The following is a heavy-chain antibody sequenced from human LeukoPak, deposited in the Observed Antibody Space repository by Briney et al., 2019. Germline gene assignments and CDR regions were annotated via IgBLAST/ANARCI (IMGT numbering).Heavy chain of an antibody. D-gene: IGHD5-12*01. CDR2: INAGNGNT. Sequence: GASVKVSCKASGYTFTSYAMHWVRQAPGQRREWMGWINAGNGNTKYSQKFQGRVTITRDTSASTAYMELSSLRSEDTAVYSCARGVATNRYYFDYWGQGTLVTVSS. CDR3: ARGVATNRYYFDY. CDR1: GYTFTSYA. J-gene: IGHJ4*02. V-gene: IGHV1-3*01.